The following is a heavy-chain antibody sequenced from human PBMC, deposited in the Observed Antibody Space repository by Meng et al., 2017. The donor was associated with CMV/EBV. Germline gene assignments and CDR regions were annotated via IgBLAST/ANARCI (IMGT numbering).Heavy chain of an antibody. CDR1: GGCISSYY. D-gene: IGHD2-15*01. CDR3: ARSMVVAGDWFDP. Sequence: GQLQEAGPGLVKPSGTLSLTCTVSGGCISSYYWSWIRPPAGKGLEWIGRIYTSGSTNYNPSLKSRVTMSVDTSKNQFSLKLSSVTAADTAVYYCARSMVVAGDWFDPWGQGTLVTASS. J-gene: IGHJ5*02. V-gene: IGHV4-4*07. CDR2: IYTSGST.